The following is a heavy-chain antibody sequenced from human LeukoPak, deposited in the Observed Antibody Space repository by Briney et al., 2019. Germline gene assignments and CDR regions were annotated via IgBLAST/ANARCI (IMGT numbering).Heavy chain of an antibody. J-gene: IGHJ4*02. CDR3: ARGQVIVAYYYFDY. V-gene: IGHV4-34*01. D-gene: IGHD5-12*01. CDR2: INHSGST. Sequence: SETLSLTCAVYGGSFSGYYWSWIRQPPGKGLEWIGEINHSGSTNYNPSLKSRVTMSVDTSKNQFSLKLSSVTAADTAVYYCARGQVIVAYYYFDYWGQGTLVTVSS. CDR1: GGSFSGYY.